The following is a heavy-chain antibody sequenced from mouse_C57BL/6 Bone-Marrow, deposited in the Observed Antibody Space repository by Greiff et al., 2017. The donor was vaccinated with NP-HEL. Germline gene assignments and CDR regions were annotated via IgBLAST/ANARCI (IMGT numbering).Heavy chain of an antibody. J-gene: IGHJ1*03. Sequence: QVQLQQPGAELVKPGASVKMSCKASGYTFTSYWITWVKQRPGQGLEWIGDIYPGSGSTNYNGKFKSKATLTVDTSSSTAYMQLSSLTSEDSAVYYCARGGVLRRYWYFDVWGTGTTVTVSS. V-gene: IGHV1-55*01. CDR3: ARGGVLRRYWYFDV. D-gene: IGHD2-4*01. CDR2: IYPGSGST. CDR1: GYTFTSYW.